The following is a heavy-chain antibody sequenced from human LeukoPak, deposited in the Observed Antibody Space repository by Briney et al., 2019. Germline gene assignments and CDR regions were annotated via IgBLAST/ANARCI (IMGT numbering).Heavy chain of an antibody. Sequence: SETLSLICVVSGDSISISSYYWIWIRQSPGKGLEWIGSIYYRGTTYYNPSLKSRATISVDTSKQQFSLKLSSVTAADTAVYYCARGILTGYSTFDYWGQGTLVTVSS. CDR3: ARGILTGYSTFDY. V-gene: IGHV4-39*01. J-gene: IGHJ4*02. CDR2: IYYRGTT. D-gene: IGHD3-9*01. CDR1: GDSISISSYY.